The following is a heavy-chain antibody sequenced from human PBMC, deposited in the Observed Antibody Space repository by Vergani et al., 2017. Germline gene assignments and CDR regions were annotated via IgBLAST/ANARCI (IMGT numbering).Heavy chain of an antibody. CDR3: AKDSSSSVRTAIDFDY. J-gene: IGHJ4*02. CDR2: ISGSGGST. CDR1: GFTFSSYA. D-gene: IGHD6-13*01. Sequence: EVQLLESGGGLVQPGGSLRLSCAASGFTFSSYAMSWVRQAPGKGLEWVSAISGSGGSTYYADSVKGRFTISRDNSKYTRYLQMNSLRAEDTAVYYCAKDSSSSVRTAIDFDYWGQGTLVTVSS. V-gene: IGHV3-23*01.